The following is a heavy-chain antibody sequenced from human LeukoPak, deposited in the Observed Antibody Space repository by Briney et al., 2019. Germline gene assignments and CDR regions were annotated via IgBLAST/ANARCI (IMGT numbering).Heavy chain of an antibody. CDR1: GYTFTSYY. CDR2: INPSGGST. Sequence: EASVKVSCKASGYTFTSYYMHWVRQAPGQGLEWMGIINPSGGSTSYAQKFKGRVTMTRDTSTSTVYMELSSLRSEDTAVYYCARAHIVLMVYAPIGFDYWGQGTLVTVSS. V-gene: IGHV1-46*01. CDR3: ARAHIVLMVYAPIGFDY. D-gene: IGHD2-8*01. J-gene: IGHJ4*02.